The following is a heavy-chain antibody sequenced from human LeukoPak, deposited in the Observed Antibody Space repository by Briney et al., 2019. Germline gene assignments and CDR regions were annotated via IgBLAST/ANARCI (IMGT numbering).Heavy chain of an antibody. D-gene: IGHD6-19*01. CDR2: ISYDGSNK. CDR3: ARDGEQCLHLSYFDY. CDR1: GFTFSSYA. V-gene: IGHV3-30-3*01. Sequence: PGGSLRLSCAASGFTFSSYAMHWVRQAPGKGLEWVAVISYDGSNKYYAASVKGRFTISRDNSKNTLYLQMNSLRAEDTAVYYCARDGEQCLHLSYFDYWGQGTLVTVSS. J-gene: IGHJ4*02.